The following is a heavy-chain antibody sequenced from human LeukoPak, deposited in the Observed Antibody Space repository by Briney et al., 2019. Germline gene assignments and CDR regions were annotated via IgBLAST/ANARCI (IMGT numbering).Heavy chain of an antibody. V-gene: IGHV5-51*01. J-gene: IGHJ4*02. CDR1: GYSFATYW. D-gene: IGHD6-13*01. Sequence: HGESLKISCKGSGYSFATYWIGWVRQMPGRGLEWMGSIYPGDSDTRYNPSFQGHVTISADKPISSIYLQWSSLKASDTAMYYCARVPGDYSSQYYLDYWGQGTLVTVSS. CDR3: ARVPGDYSSQYYLDY. CDR2: IYPGDSDT.